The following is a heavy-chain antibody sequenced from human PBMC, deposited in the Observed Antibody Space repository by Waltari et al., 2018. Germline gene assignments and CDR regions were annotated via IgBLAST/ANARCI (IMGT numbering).Heavy chain of an antibody. Sequence: QVQLQESGPGLVKPSETLSLTFAVSGFSIRRGYQWGWIRQPPGKGLEWIGSIYHSGSTYFNPSLKSRVTISVDTSKNKVSLRLSSVTAADTAVYYCARMFYDFWTGYSDYWGHGTLVTVSS. CDR1: GFSIRRGYQ. CDR3: ARMFYDFWTGYSDY. J-gene: IGHJ4*01. CDR2: IYHSGST. D-gene: IGHD3-3*01. V-gene: IGHV4-38-2*01.